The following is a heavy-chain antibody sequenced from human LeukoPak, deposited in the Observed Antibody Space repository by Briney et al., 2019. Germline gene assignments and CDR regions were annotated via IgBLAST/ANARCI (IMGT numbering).Heavy chain of an antibody. V-gene: IGHV3-23*01. CDR3: ARVNDYIWGSDY. CDR2: ISGSGGST. D-gene: IGHD3-16*01. J-gene: IGHJ4*02. CDR1: GFTFSSYG. Sequence: GGSLRLSCAASGFTFSSYGMSWVRQAPGRGLEWVSAISGSGGSTYYADSVKGRFTISRDNAKNSLYVQMNSLRAEDTAVYYCARVNDYIWGSDYWGQGTLVTVSS.